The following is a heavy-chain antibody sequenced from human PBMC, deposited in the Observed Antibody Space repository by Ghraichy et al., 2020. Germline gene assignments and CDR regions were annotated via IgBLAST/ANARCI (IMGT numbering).Heavy chain of an antibody. CDR2: INSYGNDT. Sequence: GGSLRLSCAASGFTFSNYWMYCVRQGPGKGLVWVSRINSYGNDTSYAHSVKGRFTISRDNAKNTLSLQMNSLRAEDTGVYYCVKMDVWGQGAAVTVSS. J-gene: IGHJ6*02. CDR3: VKMDV. V-gene: IGHV3-74*01. CDR1: GFTFSNYW.